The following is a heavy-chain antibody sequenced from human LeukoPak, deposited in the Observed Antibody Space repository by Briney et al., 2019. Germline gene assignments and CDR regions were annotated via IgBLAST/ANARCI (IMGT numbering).Heavy chain of an antibody. J-gene: IGHJ4*02. Sequence: SETLSLTCTVSGGSISSYYWSWIRQPPGKGLEWIGYIYYSGSTNYNPSLKSRVTISVDTSKNQFSLKLSSVTAADTAVYYCARVKITMIIDYWGQGTLVTVSS. CDR2: IYYSGST. D-gene: IGHD3-22*01. V-gene: IGHV4-59*12. CDR3: ARVKITMIIDY. CDR1: GGSISSYY.